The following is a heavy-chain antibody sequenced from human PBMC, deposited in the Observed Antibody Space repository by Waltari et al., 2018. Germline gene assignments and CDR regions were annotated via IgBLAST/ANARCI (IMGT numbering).Heavy chain of an antibody. CDR1: GYTFTSYD. CDR2: MNPNSGDT. D-gene: IGHD3-10*01. CDR3: ARIMRLGYYPPGFYYGLDV. Sequence: QVQLVQSGAEVKKPGASVRVSCKASGYTFTSYDINWVRQATGQGLEWMGWMNPNSGDTGYEQKFQGRLTMTRNTSISTAYMELSSLRSEDTAVYYCARIMRLGYYPPGFYYGLDVWGQGTSVTVSS. J-gene: IGHJ6*02. V-gene: IGHV1-8*01.